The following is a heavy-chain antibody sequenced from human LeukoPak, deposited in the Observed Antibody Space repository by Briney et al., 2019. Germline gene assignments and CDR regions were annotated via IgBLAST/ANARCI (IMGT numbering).Heavy chain of an antibody. CDR3: AHLYSSGWYGNYYYMDV. D-gene: IGHD6-19*01. Sequence: SGPTLVKPTQTLTLTCSFSGFSLTSTGVAVGWIRQPPGKALEWLALIYWDDDKRYSPSLKSRLTITKDTSKNQVVLTMTNMDPVDTATYYCAHLYSSGWYGNYYYMDVWGKGTTVTVSS. CDR2: IYWDDDK. J-gene: IGHJ6*03. CDR1: GFSLTSTGVA. V-gene: IGHV2-5*02.